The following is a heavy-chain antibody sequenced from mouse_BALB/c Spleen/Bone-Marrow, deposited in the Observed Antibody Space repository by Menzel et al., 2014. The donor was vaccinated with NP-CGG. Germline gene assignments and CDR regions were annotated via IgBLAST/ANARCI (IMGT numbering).Heavy chain of an antibody. J-gene: IGHJ3*01. CDR3: TRWGVYDYDGGFAY. D-gene: IGHD2-4*01. CDR2: IYPGNSDA. Sequence: EVHLQQSGTVLARPGASVKMSCKASGYSFISYWMHWVKQRPGQGLEWIGAIYPGNSDASYNQKVKGKAKLTAVTSASTAYMELISLTNEDSAVYYCTRWGVYDYDGGFAYWGQGTLVTVSA. CDR1: GYSFISYW. V-gene: IGHV1-5*01.